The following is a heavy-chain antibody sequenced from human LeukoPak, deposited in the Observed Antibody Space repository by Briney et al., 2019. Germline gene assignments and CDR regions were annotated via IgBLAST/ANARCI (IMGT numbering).Heavy chain of an antibody. CDR2: IIPIFGTA. V-gene: IGHV1-69*06. J-gene: IGHJ3*02. CDR3: ARATRDWKRGDAFDI. D-gene: IGHD1-1*01. Sequence: ASVKVSCKASGGTFSSYAISWVRQAPGQGLEWMGGIIPIFGTANYAQKFQGRVTITADKSTSTAYMELSSLRSEDTAVYYCARATRDWKRGDAFDIWGQGTMVTVSS. CDR1: GGTFSSYA.